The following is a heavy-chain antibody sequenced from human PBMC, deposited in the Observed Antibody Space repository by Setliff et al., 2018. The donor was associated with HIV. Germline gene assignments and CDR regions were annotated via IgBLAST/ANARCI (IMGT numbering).Heavy chain of an antibody. Sequence: GGSLRLSCAASGLTFSSYAMSWVRQAPGKGLEWVSSISGSGGSPYYADSVKGRFTISRDNAKNSLYLQMSSLRAEDTAVYYCARDSSRGYLDWLSLKYYYSYYIDVWGKGTTVTVSS. CDR2: ISGSGGSP. CDR1: GLTFSSYA. D-gene: IGHD3-9*01. J-gene: IGHJ6*03. CDR3: ARDSSRGYLDWLSLKYYYSYYIDV. V-gene: IGHV3-23*01.